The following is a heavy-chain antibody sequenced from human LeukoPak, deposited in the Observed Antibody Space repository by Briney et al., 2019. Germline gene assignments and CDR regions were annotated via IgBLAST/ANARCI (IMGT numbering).Heavy chain of an antibody. Sequence: ASVKVSCKASGYTFTGYYMHWVRQAPGQGLEWMGWINPNSGGTNYAQKFQGRVTMTRDTSISTAYMELSRLRSDDTAVYYCARARARYSGYGERNWFDPWGQGTLVTVSS. CDR1: GYTFTGYY. CDR2: INPNSGGT. J-gene: IGHJ5*02. D-gene: IGHD5-12*01. CDR3: ARARARYSGYGERNWFDP. V-gene: IGHV1-2*02.